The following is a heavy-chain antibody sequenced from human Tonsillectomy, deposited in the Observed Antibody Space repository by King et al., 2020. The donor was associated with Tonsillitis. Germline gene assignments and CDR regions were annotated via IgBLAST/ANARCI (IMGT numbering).Heavy chain of an antibody. CDR3: ARWIRVGGSDY. Sequence: VQLVESGGGLVQPGGSLRLSCVASGFTFSTYRMNWVRQAPGKGLEWVANIKEDGSEKYYVDSVKGRFTISRDNAKNSLYLQMNSLRAEDTAVYYCARWIRVGGSDYWGQGTLVTVSS. CDR1: GFTFSTYR. V-gene: IGHV3-7*01. J-gene: IGHJ4*02. D-gene: IGHD2-15*01. CDR2: IKEDGSEK.